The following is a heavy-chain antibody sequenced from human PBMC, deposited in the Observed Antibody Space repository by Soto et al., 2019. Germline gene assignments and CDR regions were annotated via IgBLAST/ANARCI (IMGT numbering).Heavy chain of an antibody. J-gene: IGHJ6*03. V-gene: IGHV1-18*01. CDR1: GYSFTNYG. CDR3: ARDRGVAPPVAGNTHYYYYMDV. Sequence: ASVKVSCKASGYSFTNYGITWVRQAPGQGFEWMGWISAYNGNTKYAQKLQGRVTMTTDASTSTAYLELRSLTSDDTAVYYCARDRGVAPPVAGNTHYYYYMDVCGKGTTVTVSS. D-gene: IGHD6-19*01. CDR2: ISAYNGNT.